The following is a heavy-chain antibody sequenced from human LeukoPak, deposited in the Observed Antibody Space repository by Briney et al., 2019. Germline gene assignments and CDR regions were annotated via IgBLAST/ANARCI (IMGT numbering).Heavy chain of an antibody. CDR3: ARHLSGYDYAYDY. CDR2: ISAYNGNT. Sequence: ASVRVSCKASGYTFTSYGISWVGQAPGQGVEWMGWISAYNGNTNYAQKLQGRVTMTTDTSTSTAYMELRSLRPDDTAVYYCARHLSGYDYAYDYWGQGTLVTVSS. CDR1: GYTFTSYG. D-gene: IGHD4-17*01. V-gene: IGHV1-18*04. J-gene: IGHJ4*02.